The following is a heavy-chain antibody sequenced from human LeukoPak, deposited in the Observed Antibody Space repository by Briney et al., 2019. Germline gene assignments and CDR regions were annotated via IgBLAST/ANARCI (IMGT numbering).Heavy chain of an antibody. D-gene: IGHD2-21*02. CDR2: ISAYNGNT. J-gene: IGHJ2*01. V-gene: IGHV1-18*01. Sequence: ISAYNGNTNYAQKLQGRVTMTTDTSTSTAYMELRSLRSDDTAVYYCARGDVVVTAAYFDLWGRGTLVTVSS. CDR3: ARGDVVVTAAYFDL.